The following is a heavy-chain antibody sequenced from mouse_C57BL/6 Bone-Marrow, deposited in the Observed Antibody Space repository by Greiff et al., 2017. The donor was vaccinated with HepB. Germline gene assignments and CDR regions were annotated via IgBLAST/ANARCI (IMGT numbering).Heavy chain of an antibody. J-gene: IGHJ2*01. CDR3: AREPVLRYDFDC. CDR1: GFNIKNTY. V-gene: IGHV14-3*01. D-gene: IGHD1-1*01. CDR2: IDPANGNT. Sequence: VQLQQSVAELVRPGASVKLSCTASGFNIKNTYMHWVKQRPEHGLEWIGRIDPANGNTKYASKFQGKATITADTSSNTAYLPCSSLTSEDTAIYYCAREPVLRYDFDCWGPGTTLTVSS.